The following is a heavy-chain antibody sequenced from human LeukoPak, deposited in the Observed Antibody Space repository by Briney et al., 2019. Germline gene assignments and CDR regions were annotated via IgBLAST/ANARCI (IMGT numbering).Heavy chain of an antibody. CDR3: AKRLAMTGTYHFDY. D-gene: IGHD6-19*01. CDR1: GFTFSSYS. V-gene: IGHV3-21*04. Sequence: GGSLRLSCAASGFTFSSYSMNWVRQAPGKGLEWVSSISSSSSYIYYADSVKGRFTISRENAKNSLYLQMNSLRAEDTAVYYCAKRLAMTGTYHFDYWGQGTLVTVSS. CDR2: ISSSSSYI. J-gene: IGHJ4*02.